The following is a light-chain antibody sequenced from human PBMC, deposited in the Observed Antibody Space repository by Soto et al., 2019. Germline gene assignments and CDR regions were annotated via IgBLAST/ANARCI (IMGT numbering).Light chain of an antibody. J-gene: IGKJ2*03. Sequence: EIVMTQSPASLSVSPGDGATVSCSASQTVASNLAWYQQNPGQGPRLLIHGASTRAAGGPDRFSGSGSETDFTLNISSLESEDFAVYYCLNYHNWVSQYRFGQAKTRQIK. V-gene: IGKV3-15*01. CDR3: LNYHNWVSQYR. CDR1: QTVASN. CDR2: GAS.